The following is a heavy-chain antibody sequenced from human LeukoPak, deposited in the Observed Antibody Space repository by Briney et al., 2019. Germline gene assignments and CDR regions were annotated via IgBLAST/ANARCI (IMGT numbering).Heavy chain of an antibody. D-gene: IGHD5-24*01. J-gene: IGHJ4*02. CDR1: GASTSSGNW. CDR2: IHHSGTT. CDR3: ATRDESRTDVTPCDH. V-gene: IGHV4-4*02. Sequence: SRTLSLTCGVSGASTSSGNWWTWVRQPPGKGLEWIGEIHHSGTTNYNPSLKPRVSISVDKSRNQFSLDLTSVTGADTAVYYCATRDESRTDVTPCDHWGQGALVTVSS.